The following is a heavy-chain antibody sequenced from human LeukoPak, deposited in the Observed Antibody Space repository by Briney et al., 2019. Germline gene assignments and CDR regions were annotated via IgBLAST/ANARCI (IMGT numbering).Heavy chain of an antibody. CDR3: AKDQTSFDNVLTGYAFDY. J-gene: IGHJ4*02. CDR1: GFTFDDYA. V-gene: IGHV3-9*01. Sequence: PGRSLRLSCAASGFTFDDYAMHWVRQAPEKGLEWVSGISWNSGSIGYADSVKGRFTISRDNAKNSLYLQMNSLRAEDTALYYCAKDQTSFDNVLTGYAFDYWGQGTLVTVSS. D-gene: IGHD3-9*01. CDR2: ISWNSGSI.